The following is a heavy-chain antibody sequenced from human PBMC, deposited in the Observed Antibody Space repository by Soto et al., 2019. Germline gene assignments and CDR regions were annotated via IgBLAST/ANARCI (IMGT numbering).Heavy chain of an antibody. Sequence: ASVKVSCKVSGYTLTELSMHWVRQAPGKGLEWMGGFDPEDGETIYAQKFQGRVTMTEDTSTDTAYMELSSLRSEDTAVYYCASLTSSYDSSGYYRDGCGQGQLVTVSS. CDR3: ASLTSSYDSSGYYRDG. D-gene: IGHD3-22*01. V-gene: IGHV1-24*01. CDR1: GYTLTELS. J-gene: IGHJ4*03. CDR2: FDPEDGET.